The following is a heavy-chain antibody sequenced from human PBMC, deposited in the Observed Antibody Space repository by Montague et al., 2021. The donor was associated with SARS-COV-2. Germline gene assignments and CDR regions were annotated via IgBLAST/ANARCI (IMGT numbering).Heavy chain of an antibody. J-gene: IGHJ4*02. D-gene: IGHD3-22*01. CDR3: ARDYYDSSGLKFDS. CDR1: GFTFSSYS. CDR2: INSYSNII. Sequence: SLRLSCAASGFTFSSYSMNWVRQTPGKGLEWLSYINSYSNIIYYADSVKGRFTISRDNVKNPLYLQMNSLRAEDTALYYCARDYYDSSGLKFDSWGLGTLVTVTA. V-gene: IGHV3-48*04.